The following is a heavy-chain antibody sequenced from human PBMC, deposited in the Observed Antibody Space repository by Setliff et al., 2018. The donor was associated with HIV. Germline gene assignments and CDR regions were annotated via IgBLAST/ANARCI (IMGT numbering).Heavy chain of an antibody. CDR3: ARDSGGYNYGFAVGSFDY. V-gene: IGHV4-59*01. CDR1: SDSIRFYY. J-gene: IGHJ4*02. CDR2: VYYTGST. D-gene: IGHD5-18*01. Sequence: PSETLSLTCTVSSDSIRFYYWTWIRQPPGKGLEWIGNVYYTGSTNYNPSLKSRITISIDTSKSQFSLKLTSVAAADTAVYYCARDSGGYNYGFAVGSFDYWGRGALVTVS.